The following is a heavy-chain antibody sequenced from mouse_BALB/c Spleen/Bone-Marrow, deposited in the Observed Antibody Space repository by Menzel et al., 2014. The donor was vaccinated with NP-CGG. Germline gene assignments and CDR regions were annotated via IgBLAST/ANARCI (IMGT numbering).Heavy chain of an antibody. CDR2: IRSKSNYYGT. V-gene: IGHV10-1*02. CDR1: GFTFNTYA. CDR3: VILRDKTLYV. J-gene: IGHJ1*01. Sequence: EGKLLESSGGMAQPKGLLRLSCAVSGFTFNTYAMSWVRQAPGKGLEWVARIRSKSNYYGTHFADSVKDRITISRDASRNKLYQQMINVKKENTAIYYCVILRDKTLYVRGAG. D-gene: IGHD3-3*01.